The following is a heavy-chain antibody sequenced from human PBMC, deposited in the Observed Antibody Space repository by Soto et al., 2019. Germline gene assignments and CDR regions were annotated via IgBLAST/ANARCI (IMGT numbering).Heavy chain of an antibody. CDR2: ISWNSGSI. D-gene: IGHD3-3*01. Sequence: EVQLVESGGGLVQPGRSLRLSCAASVFTFDDYAMHWVRQAPGKGLEWVSGISWNSGSIGYADSVKGRFTISRDNAKNSLYLQMNSLRAEDTALYYCAAQPRPLRFLDDNYYFDYWGQGTLVTVSS. J-gene: IGHJ4*02. V-gene: IGHV3-9*01. CDR1: VFTFDDYA. CDR3: AAQPRPLRFLDDNYYFDY.